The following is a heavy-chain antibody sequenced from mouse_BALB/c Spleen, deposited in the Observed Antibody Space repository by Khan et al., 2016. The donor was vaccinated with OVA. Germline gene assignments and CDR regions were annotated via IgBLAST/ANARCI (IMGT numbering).Heavy chain of an antibody. Sequence: EVQLQESGPGLVKPSQSLSLTCTVTGYSITSGYGWYWIRQLPGNKLEWMGYISYSGSTNYNPPLKSRISITRDTSKKQFFLQLNSVTTEDTATYYCARTARIEYWGQGTTLTVSS. V-gene: IGHV3-2*02. D-gene: IGHD1-2*01. CDR1: GYSITSGYG. J-gene: IGHJ2*01. CDR3: ARTARIEY. CDR2: ISYSGST.